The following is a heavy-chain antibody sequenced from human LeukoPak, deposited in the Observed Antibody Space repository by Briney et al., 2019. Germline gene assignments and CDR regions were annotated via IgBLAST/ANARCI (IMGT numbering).Heavy chain of an antibody. Sequence: PSETLSLTCTVSGYSISSGYYWGWIRQPPGKGLEWIGSIYHSGSTYYNPSLKSRVTISVDTSKNQFSLKLSSVTAADTAVYYCARLKLGYSSSWTTKNFDYWGQGTLVTVSS. J-gene: IGHJ4*02. CDR3: ARLKLGYSSSWTTKNFDY. CDR2: IYHSGST. D-gene: IGHD6-13*01. V-gene: IGHV4-38-2*02. CDR1: GYSISSGYY.